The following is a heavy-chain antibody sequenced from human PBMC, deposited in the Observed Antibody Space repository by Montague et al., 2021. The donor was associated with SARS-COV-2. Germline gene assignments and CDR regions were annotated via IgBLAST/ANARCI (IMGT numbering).Heavy chain of an antibody. CDR2: ISSDTLHT. Sequence: SLRLSFSTSGFTFSRNSMNWVRQAPGKGLKWVSTISSDTLHTFYAESVKGRFTISRDNAKNELYLQMNSLRAEDMAVYYCARGGEIDVWAPFGHWGQGTLVTVSS. J-gene: IGHJ4*02. V-gene: IGHV3-21*01. CDR1: GFTFSRNS. CDR3: ARGGEIDVWAPFGH. D-gene: IGHD3-16*01.